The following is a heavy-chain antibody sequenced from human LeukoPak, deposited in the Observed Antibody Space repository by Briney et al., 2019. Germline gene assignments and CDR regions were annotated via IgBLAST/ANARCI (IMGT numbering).Heavy chain of an antibody. CDR1: GFTFSSYA. CDR2: ISGSGGST. CDR3: AKDISDGDYCFDY. J-gene: IGHJ4*02. Sequence: PGGSLRLSCAASGFTFSSYAMSWVRQAPGKGLEWVSAISGSGGSTYYADSVKGRFTISRDNAKNSLYLQMNSLRAEDTALYYCAKDISDGDYCFDYWGQGTLVTVSS. V-gene: IGHV3-23*01. D-gene: IGHD4-17*01.